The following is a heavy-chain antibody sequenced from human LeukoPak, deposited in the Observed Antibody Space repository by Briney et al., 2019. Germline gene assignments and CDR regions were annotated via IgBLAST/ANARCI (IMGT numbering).Heavy chain of an antibody. Sequence: KSGGSLRLSCAASEFVFSDYYMSWVRQAPGKGLEGVSYFSSGGDTKYYADSVKGRFTISRDNAKNSLYLQMNNLRAEDTAVYYCAREMGGDYGSGTFLDPWGQGNMVTVSS. J-gene: IGHJ5*02. D-gene: IGHD3-10*01. CDR2: FSSGGDTK. CDR1: EFVFSDYY. CDR3: AREMGGDYGSGTFLDP. V-gene: IGHV3-11*01.